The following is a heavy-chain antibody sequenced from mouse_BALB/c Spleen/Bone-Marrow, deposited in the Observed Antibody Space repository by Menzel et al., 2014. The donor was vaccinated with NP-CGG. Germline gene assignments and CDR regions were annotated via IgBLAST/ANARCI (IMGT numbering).Heavy chain of an antibody. CDR1: GYTFTSYY. V-gene: IGHV1S81*02. D-gene: IGHD3-1*01. Sequence: VKLMESGAELVKPGASVKLSCKASGYTFTSYYMYWVKQRPGQGLEWIGGINPSNGGTNFNEKFKSKATLTVDKSSSTAYMQLSSLTSEDSAVYYCTRSGPFAYWGQGTLVTVSA. CDR3: TRSGPFAY. J-gene: IGHJ3*01. CDR2: INPSNGGT.